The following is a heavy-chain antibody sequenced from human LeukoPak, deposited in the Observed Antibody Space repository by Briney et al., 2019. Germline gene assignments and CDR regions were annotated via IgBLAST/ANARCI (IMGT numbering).Heavy chain of an antibody. J-gene: IGHJ6*03. CDR3: ARSGNSHYYYYMDV. V-gene: IGHV1-18*01. D-gene: IGHD4-23*01. CDR2: ISAYNRNT. CDR1: GYTFTSYG. Sequence: ASVKVSCKASGYTFTSYGISWVRQAPGQGLEWMGWISAYNRNTNYAQKLQGRVTMTTDTSTSTAYMELRSLRSDDTAVYYCARSGNSHYYYYMDVWAKGPRSPPP.